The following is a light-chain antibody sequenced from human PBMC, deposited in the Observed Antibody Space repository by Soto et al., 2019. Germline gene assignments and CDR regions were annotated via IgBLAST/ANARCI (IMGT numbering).Light chain of an antibody. V-gene: IGKV3-20*01. Sequence: EIVLTQSPGTLSLSPGERATLSCRASQSVSSSYLAWYQQKPGQAPRLLIYGASSRATGIPDRFSGSGSGTDFTLTISRLELEDFAVYYCQQYGSITWTFGQGTKVDIK. CDR1: QSVSSSY. CDR2: GAS. CDR3: QQYGSITWT. J-gene: IGKJ1*01.